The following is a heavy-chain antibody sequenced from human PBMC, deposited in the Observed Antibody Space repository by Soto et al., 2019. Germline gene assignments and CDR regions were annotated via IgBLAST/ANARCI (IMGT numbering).Heavy chain of an antibody. CDR2: ISGSAGST. D-gene: IGHD4-17*01. J-gene: IGHJ3*01. Sequence: EVQLLESGGGLVQPGGSLRLSCATSGFTFSSYAMTWVRQAPGKGLEWVSSISGSAGSTYYADSVKGRFTISRDNSKNTLYLQMNRLRAKDTAVYYCAKGFPSVNTDPVGFDFWGQGTKVTVSS. CDR3: AKGFPSVNTDPVGFDF. CDR1: GFTFSSYA. V-gene: IGHV3-23*01.